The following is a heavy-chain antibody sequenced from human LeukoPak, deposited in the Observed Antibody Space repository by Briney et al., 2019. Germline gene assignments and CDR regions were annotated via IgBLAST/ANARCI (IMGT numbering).Heavy chain of an antibody. CDR2: IYYSGST. V-gene: IGHV4-59*01. D-gene: IGHD3-22*01. CDR1: GGSISSYY. Sequence: SETLSLTCTVSGGSISSYYWSLIRQPPGKGLEWIGYIYYSGSTNYNPSLKSRVTISVDTSKNQFSLKLSSVTAADTAVYYCARDRSSSGYPDYWGQGTLVTVSS. CDR3: ARDRSSSGYPDY. J-gene: IGHJ4*02.